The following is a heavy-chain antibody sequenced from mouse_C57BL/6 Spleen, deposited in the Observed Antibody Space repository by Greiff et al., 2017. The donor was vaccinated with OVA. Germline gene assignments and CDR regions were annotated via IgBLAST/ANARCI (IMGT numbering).Heavy chain of an antibody. V-gene: IGHV1-52*01. CDR1: GYTFTSYW. CDR3: AREGDYDVRDY. CDR2: IDPSDSET. Sequence: QVQLQQPGAELVRPGSSVKLSCKASGYTFTSYWMHWVKQRPIQGLEWIGNIDPSDSETHYNQKFKDKATLTVDKSSSTAYMQLSSLTSEDSAVYYCAREGDYDVRDYWGQGTTLTVSS. D-gene: IGHD2-4*01. J-gene: IGHJ2*01.